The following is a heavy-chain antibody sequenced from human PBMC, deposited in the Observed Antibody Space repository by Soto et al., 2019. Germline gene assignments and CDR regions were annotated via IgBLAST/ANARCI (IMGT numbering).Heavy chain of an antibody. D-gene: IGHD3-22*01. J-gene: IGHJ4*02. CDR2: IWYDGSNK. Sequence: GGSLRLSCAASGFTFSSYGMHWVRQAPGKGLEWVAVIWYDGSNKYYADSVKGRFTISRDNSKNTLYLQMNSLRAEDTAVYYCAKHQAYYYDSSGYNGFDYWGQGTLVTVSS. V-gene: IGHV3-33*06. CDR1: GFTFSSYG. CDR3: AKHQAYYYDSSGYNGFDY.